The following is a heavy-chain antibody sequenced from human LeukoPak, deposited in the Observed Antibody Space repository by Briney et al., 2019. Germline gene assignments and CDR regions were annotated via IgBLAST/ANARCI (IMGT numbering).Heavy chain of an antibody. Sequence: ASVKVSCKASGYTFTGYYMHWVRQAPGQGLEWMGWINPNSGGTNYAQKFQGRVTMTRDTSISTAYMELSRLRSDDTAVYYCARGEFHSISQNDYWGQGTLVTVSS. D-gene: IGHD6-13*01. CDR3: ARGEFHSISQNDY. CDR2: INPNSGGT. V-gene: IGHV1-2*02. CDR1: GYTFTGYY. J-gene: IGHJ4*02.